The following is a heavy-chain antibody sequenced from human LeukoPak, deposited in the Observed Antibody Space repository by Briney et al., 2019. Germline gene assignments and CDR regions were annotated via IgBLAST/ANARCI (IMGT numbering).Heavy chain of an antibody. J-gene: IGHJ4*02. V-gene: IGHV3-21*01. Sequence: GGSLRLSCAASGFTFISYSMNWVRQAPGQGLEWVSSISSSSSYIYYADSVKGRFTISRDNAKNSLYLQMNSLRPEDTAVYYCAREPGDYWGQGTLVTVYS. CDR1: GFTFISYS. CDR2: ISSSSSYI. CDR3: AREPGDY.